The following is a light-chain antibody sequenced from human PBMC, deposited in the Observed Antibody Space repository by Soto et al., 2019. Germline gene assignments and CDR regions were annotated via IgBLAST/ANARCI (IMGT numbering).Light chain of an antibody. Sequence: QSVLTQPPSASGTPGQRVTISCSGSSSNIGSNYVYWYQYLPGTAPKLLIYRDNQRPSGVPDRFSGSKSGTSASLAISGLRSEDEGDYYCAAWDDSLTGLFGGGTKVTVL. CDR3: AAWDDSLTGL. J-gene: IGLJ2*01. CDR2: RDN. CDR1: SSNIGSNY. V-gene: IGLV1-47*01.